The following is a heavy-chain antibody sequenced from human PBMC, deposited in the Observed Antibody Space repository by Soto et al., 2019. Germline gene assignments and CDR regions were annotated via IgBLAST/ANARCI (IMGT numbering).Heavy chain of an antibody. D-gene: IGHD2-15*01. CDR1: GYTFSSYY. J-gene: IGHJ6*02. CDR2: INPGGGST. V-gene: IGHV1-46*01. Sequence: ASVKVSCKASGYTFSSYYMHWVRQAPGQGLEWMGVINPGGGSTSYAQKFQGTVTMTRDTSTSTVYMELSSLRSEDAAQYFCARGSAPATGGWYYGMDVWG. CDR3: ARGSAPATGGWYYGMDV.